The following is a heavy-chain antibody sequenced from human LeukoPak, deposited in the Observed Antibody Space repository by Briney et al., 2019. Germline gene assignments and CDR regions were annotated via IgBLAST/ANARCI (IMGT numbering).Heavy chain of an antibody. D-gene: IGHD6-19*01. V-gene: IGHV3-48*01. CDR3: ARDYGYSSGWYRYYYYGMDV. CDR1: GFTFSSYS. CDR2: ISSSSSTI. J-gene: IGHJ6*02. Sequence: GGSLRLSCAASGFTFSSYSMNWVRQAPGKGLEWVSYISSSSSTIYYADSVKGRFTISRDNAKNSLYLQMNGLRAEDTAVYYCARDYGYSSGWYRYYYYGMDVWGQGTTVTVSS.